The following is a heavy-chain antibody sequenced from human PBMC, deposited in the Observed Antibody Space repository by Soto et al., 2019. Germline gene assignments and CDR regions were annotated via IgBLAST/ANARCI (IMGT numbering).Heavy chain of an antibody. D-gene: IGHD6-6*01. V-gene: IGHV3-74*01. CDR1: GFTISNYW. J-gene: IGHJ6*01. Sequence: GGSLRLSCAASGFTISNYWMHWVRQAPGNGLVWASRINSNGRSTNYADSVKGRFTISRDNATNTLHLQMDSLRAEDTAMYFCARGGAARAYYYYGLDVWGLGTTVTVSS. CDR2: INSNGRST. CDR3: ARGGAARAYYYYGLDV.